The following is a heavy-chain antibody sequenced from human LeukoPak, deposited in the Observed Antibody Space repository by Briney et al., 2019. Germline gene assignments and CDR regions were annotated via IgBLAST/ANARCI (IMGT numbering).Heavy chain of an antibody. V-gene: IGHV1-46*01. D-gene: IGHD3-9*01. CDR2: INPSGGST. CDR1: GYTFTSYY. J-gene: IGHJ4*02. CDR3: ATAPVLRYFDWSAGGFDY. Sequence: GASVKVSCKASGYTFTSYYMHWVRQAPGQGLEWMGIINPSGGSTSYAQKFQGRVTMTEDTSTDTAYMELSSLRSEDTAVYYCATAPVLRYFDWSAGGFDYWGQGTLVTVSS.